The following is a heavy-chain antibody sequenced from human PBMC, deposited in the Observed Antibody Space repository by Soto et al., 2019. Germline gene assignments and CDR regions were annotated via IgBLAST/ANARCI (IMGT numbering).Heavy chain of an antibody. CDR3: VRDGTKTLRDWFDP. CDR1: GGSISSYY. Sequence: SLTCTVSGGSISSYYWSWIRQPPGKGLEWIGRIYATGTTDYNPSLKSRVMMSVDTSKKQFSLKLRSVTAADTAVYYCVRDGTKTLRDWFDPWGQGISVTVSS. CDR2: IYATGTT. V-gene: IGHV4-4*07. D-gene: IGHD1-1*01. J-gene: IGHJ5*02.